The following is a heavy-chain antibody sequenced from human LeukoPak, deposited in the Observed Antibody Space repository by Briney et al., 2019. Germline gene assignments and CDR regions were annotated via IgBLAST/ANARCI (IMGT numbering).Heavy chain of an antibody. CDR3: ARDFGGPYYYDSSGYVPKRRVYYYYGMDV. D-gene: IGHD3-22*01. J-gene: IGHJ6*02. Sequence: GGSLRLSCAASGFTVSSNYMSWVRQAPGKGLEWVSVIYSGGSTYYADSVKGRFTISRDNSKNTLYLQMNSLRAEDTAVYYCARDFGGPYYYDSSGYVPKRRVYYYYGMDVWGQGTTVTVSS. CDR2: IYSGGST. V-gene: IGHV3-53*01. CDR1: GFTVSSNY.